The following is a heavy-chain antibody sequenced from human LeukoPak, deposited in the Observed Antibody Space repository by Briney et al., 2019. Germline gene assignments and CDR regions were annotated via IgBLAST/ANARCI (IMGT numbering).Heavy chain of an antibody. V-gene: IGHV1-18*01. D-gene: IGHD3-16*01. J-gene: IGHJ4*02. CDR2: ISAYNGNT. CDR3: ARVVGTVWGSYWTPNDY. Sequence: GASVKVSCKASGYTFTSYGISWVRQAPGQGLEWMGWISAYNGNTNYAQNLQGRVTMTTDTSTSTAYMELRSLRSDDTAVYYCARVVGTVWGSYWTPNDYWGQGTLVTVSS. CDR1: GYTFTSYG.